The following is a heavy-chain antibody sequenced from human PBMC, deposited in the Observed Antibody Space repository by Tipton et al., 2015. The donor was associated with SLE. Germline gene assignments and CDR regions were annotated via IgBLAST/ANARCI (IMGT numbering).Heavy chain of an antibody. CDR3: ASEGPARNNRFDP. CDR1: GGSFNGYS. D-gene: IGHD2-2*01. V-gene: IGHV4-34*10. Sequence: LRLSCAVSGGSFNGYSWSWVRQSPGKGLEWIGEISHSRTTNYNPSLKSRVSMSLDTSTNQFSLRLSSVTAADTAVYYCASEGPARNNRFDPWGQGTLVTVSS. J-gene: IGHJ5*02. CDR2: ISHSRTT.